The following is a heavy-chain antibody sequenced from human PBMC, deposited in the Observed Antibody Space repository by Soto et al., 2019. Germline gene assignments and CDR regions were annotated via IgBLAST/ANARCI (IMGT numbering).Heavy chain of an antibody. Sequence: GGSLRLSCAASGFTFSNAWMNWVRQAPGKGLEWVGRIKSKTDGGTTDYAAPVKGRFTISRDDSKNTLYLQMNSLKTEDTAVYYCTTEFTLGSGWRLGMDVWGQGTTVTVSS. V-gene: IGHV3-15*07. J-gene: IGHJ6*02. CDR3: TTEFTLGSGWRLGMDV. CDR1: GFTFSNAW. D-gene: IGHD6-19*01. CDR2: IKSKTDGGTT.